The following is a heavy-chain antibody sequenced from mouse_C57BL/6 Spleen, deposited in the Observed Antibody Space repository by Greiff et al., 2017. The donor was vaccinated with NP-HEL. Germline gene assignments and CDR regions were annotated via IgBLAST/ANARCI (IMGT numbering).Heavy chain of an antibody. CDR2: ISSGGDYI. CDR1: GFTFSSYA. CDR3: TREGDGYPFAY. D-gene: IGHD2-3*01. V-gene: IGHV5-9-1*02. J-gene: IGHJ3*01. Sequence: EVMLVESGEGLVKPGGSLKLSCAASGFTFSSYAMSWVRQTPEKRLEWVAYISSGGDYIYYADTVKGRFTISRDNARNTLYLQMSSLKSEDTAMYYCTREGDGYPFAYWGQGTLVTVSA.